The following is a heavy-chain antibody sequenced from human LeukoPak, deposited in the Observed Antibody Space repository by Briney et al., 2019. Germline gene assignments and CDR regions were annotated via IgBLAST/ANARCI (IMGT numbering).Heavy chain of an antibody. V-gene: IGHV1-18*01. CDR3: ARDYGNDYVWGSYRPQPAFDI. J-gene: IGHJ3*02. CDR1: GYTFTSYG. CDR2: ISAYNGNT. D-gene: IGHD3-16*02. Sequence: ASVKVSCKASGYTFTSYGISWVRQAPGQGLEWVGWISAYNGNTNYAQKLQGRGTITTDTSTSTAYVELRSLRSDDTGVYYCARDYGNDYVWGSYRPQPAFDIWGQGTMVTVSS.